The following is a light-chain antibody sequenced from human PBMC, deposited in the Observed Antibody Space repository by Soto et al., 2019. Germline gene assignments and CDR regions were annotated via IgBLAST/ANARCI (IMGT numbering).Light chain of an antibody. CDR3: GTWDSSLSVVV. Sequence: SALTQPPSVSAAPGQKVTISCSGSSSNIGNNYVSWYQHLPGTAPKLLIYDNNKRPSGIPDRFSGSKSGTSATLGITGLQTGDEADYYCGTWDSSLSVVVFGGGTKVTVL. V-gene: IGLV1-51*01. CDR2: DNN. J-gene: IGLJ2*01. CDR1: SSNIGNNY.